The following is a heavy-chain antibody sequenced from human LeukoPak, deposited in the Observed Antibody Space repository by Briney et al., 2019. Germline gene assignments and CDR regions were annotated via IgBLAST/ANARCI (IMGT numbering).Heavy chain of an antibody. CDR3: ARVQRGYNWFDP. Sequence: GGSLRLSCAASGFTFSSYGMHWVRQAPGKGLEWVAFIRYDGSNKYYADSVKGRFTISRDNSKNTLYLQMNSLRAEDTAVYYCARVQRGYNWFDPWGQGTLVTVSS. J-gene: IGHJ5*02. D-gene: IGHD3-10*01. V-gene: IGHV3-30*02. CDR1: GFTFSSYG. CDR2: IRYDGSNK.